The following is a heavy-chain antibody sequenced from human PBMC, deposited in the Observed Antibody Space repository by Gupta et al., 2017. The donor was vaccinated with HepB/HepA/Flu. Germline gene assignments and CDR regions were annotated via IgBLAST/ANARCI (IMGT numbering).Heavy chain of an antibody. CDR3: ARIPTTVTPN. D-gene: IGHD4-17*01. V-gene: IGHV3-21*01. CDR1: GFPFSSYS. J-gene: IGHJ4*02. Sequence: EVQLVESGGGLVKPGGSLRLSCAASGFPFSSYSMNWVRQAPGKGLEWVSSISSSSSYIYYADSVKGRFTISRDNAKNSLYLQMNSLRAEDTAVYYCARIPTTVTPNWGQGTLVTVSS. CDR2: ISSSSSYI.